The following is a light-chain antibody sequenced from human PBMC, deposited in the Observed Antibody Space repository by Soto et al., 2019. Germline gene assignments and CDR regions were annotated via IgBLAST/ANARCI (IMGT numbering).Light chain of an antibody. V-gene: IGLV1-40*01. Sequence: QSVLTQPPSVSGAPGQRVTISCTGSSSNIGAGYDVHWYQQLPGTAPKLLIYGNSNRPSGVPDRFSGSKSANTASLTISGLQAEDEADYYCCSYAGSYTYVFGGGTKVTVL. CDR3: CSYAGSYTYV. CDR1: SSNIGAGYD. CDR2: GNS. J-gene: IGLJ2*01.